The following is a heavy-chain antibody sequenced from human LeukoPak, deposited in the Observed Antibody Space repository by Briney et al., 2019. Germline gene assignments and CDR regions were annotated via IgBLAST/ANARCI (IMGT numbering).Heavy chain of an antibody. CDR2: IYTSEST. CDR1: GGSISSSNYY. Sequence: SETLSLTCSVSGGSISSSNYYWSWIRQPAGKGLEWIGRIYTSESTNYNPSLKSRVTISVDTSRNQFSLKLSSVTAADTAVYYCAREAYSSGWYLRFDPWGQGTLVTVSS. CDR3: AREAYSSGWYLRFDP. V-gene: IGHV4-61*02. D-gene: IGHD6-19*01. J-gene: IGHJ5*02.